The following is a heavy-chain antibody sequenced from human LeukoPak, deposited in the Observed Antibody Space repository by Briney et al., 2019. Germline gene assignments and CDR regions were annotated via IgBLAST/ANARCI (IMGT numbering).Heavy chain of an antibody. Sequence: GASVKVSCKASGYTFTSYDINWVRQATGQGLEWMGWMNPNSGNTGYAQKFQGRVTMTRNTSISTAYMELRSLRSDDTALYYCARDGHRMYYYGGSDYHFDYWGQGTLVTVSS. D-gene: IGHD3-22*01. J-gene: IGHJ4*02. V-gene: IGHV1-8*01. CDR3: ARDGHRMYYYGGSDYHFDY. CDR2: MNPNSGNT. CDR1: GYTFTSYD.